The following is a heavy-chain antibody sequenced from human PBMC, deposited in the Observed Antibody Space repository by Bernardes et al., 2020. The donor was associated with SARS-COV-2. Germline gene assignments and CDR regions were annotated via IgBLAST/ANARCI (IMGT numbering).Heavy chain of an antibody. J-gene: IGHJ4*02. V-gene: IGHV4-59*01. CDR2: IYYGGST. D-gene: IGHD6-19*01. CDR3: ARAVAGTVDY. Sequence: SYTLSRTCTVSGGSISSSYWSWIRQPPGQGLEWIGYIYYGGSTNYNPSLKSRVTISVDTSKNQFSLKLSSVTAADTAVYYCARAVAGTVDYWGQGTLVTVSS. CDR1: GGSISSSY.